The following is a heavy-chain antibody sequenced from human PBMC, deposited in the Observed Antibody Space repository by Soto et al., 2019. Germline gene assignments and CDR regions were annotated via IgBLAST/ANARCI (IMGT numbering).Heavy chain of an antibody. CDR3: ARDLWGYCGTDCYPLDV. J-gene: IGHJ6*02. Sequence: SDTLYLTCTVSGCSISRYNWSWIRQPPGKGLEWIGYMYNTGSTVYNPPFKSRVTISVDTSKNQFSLKLNSVTAADTAVYYCARDLWGYCGTDCYPLDVWGQGTTVT. CDR2: MYNTGST. V-gene: IGHV4-59*01. D-gene: IGHD2-21*02. CDR1: GCSISRYN.